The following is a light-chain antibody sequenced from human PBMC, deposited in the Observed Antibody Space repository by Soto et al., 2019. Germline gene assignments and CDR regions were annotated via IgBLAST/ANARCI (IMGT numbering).Light chain of an antibody. CDR1: QSISSNN. Sequence: EIVLTQSPGTLSLSLGKRATLSCRTSQSISSNNLAWYQQKPGQAPRLLIYGASSRATGIPDRFSGSGSGTDFTLTISRLEPEDFAVYYCQQYGSSPPITFGQGTRLEIK. V-gene: IGKV3-20*01. J-gene: IGKJ5*01. CDR2: GAS. CDR3: QQYGSSPPIT.